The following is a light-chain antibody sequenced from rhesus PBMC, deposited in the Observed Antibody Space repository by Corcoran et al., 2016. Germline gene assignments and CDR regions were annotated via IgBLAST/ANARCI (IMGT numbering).Light chain of an antibody. CDR1: QGISNW. CDR3: QQHGNSPWT. V-gene: IGKV1-69*01. CDR2: RAS. J-gene: IGKJ1*01. Sequence: DIQMTQSPSSLSASVGDRVTITCRASQGISNWLAWYQQKPGKAPKLLINRASNLEKGVPSRVSGSGSGTDFTLTISRLQPEDIATYCCQQHGNSPWTFGQGTKVEIK.